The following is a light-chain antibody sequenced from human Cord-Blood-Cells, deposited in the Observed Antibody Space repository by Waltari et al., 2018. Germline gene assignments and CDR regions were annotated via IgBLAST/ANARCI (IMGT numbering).Light chain of an antibody. V-gene: IGLV1-47*01. CDR1: SSNIGSNY. CDR2: RNN. Sequence: QSVLTQPPSASGTPGQRVTISCSGSSSNIGSNYVYWYQQLPGTAPKLLIYRNNKRPTGVPDRFSGSKSGTSASRAISGLRSEDEADYYCAAWDDILSGWVFGGGTKLTVL. J-gene: IGLJ3*02. CDR3: AAWDDILSGWV.